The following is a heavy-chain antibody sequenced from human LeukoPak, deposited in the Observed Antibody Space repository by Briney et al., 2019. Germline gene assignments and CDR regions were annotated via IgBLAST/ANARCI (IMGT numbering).Heavy chain of an antibody. CDR2: ISGSGDTT. J-gene: IGHJ4*02. V-gene: IGHV3-23*01. Sequence: PGGSLRLSCAASGFTFSSYVMSWVRQAPGMGLEWVSDISGSGDTTYYPDSVKGRFTISRDNSKNTLYLHMNSLKAEDTAVYYCAEDSKYCTSPNCYFDYWGQGTLVTVSS. D-gene: IGHD2-2*01. CDR1: GFTFSSYV. CDR3: AEDSKYCTSPNCYFDY.